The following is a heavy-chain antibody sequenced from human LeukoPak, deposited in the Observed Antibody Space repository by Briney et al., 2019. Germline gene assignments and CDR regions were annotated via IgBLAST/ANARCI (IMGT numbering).Heavy chain of an antibody. CDR2: IKQDGSEK. D-gene: IGHD3-10*01. CDR1: GFTFGSYW. CDR3: ARAHPRSGRGTGNAFDI. V-gene: IGHV3-7*01. J-gene: IGHJ3*02. Sequence: SGGSLRLSCAASGFTFGSYWMTWVRQAPGKGLEWVANIKQDGSEKYYVDSVKGRFTISRDNAKKSLYLQMNSLRAEDTAVYYCARAHPRSGRGTGNAFDIWGQGTMVTVSS.